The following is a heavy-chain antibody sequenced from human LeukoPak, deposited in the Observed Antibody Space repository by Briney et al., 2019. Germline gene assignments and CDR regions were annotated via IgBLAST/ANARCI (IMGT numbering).Heavy chain of an antibody. V-gene: IGHV3-23*01. Sequence: PGGSLTLSCAASGFTYSSYAMIWLRQAPGKGVEWVSAISGSGDSTYYADSVKGRFTISRDNSKNTLYLQMNSLRAEDTAVYYCAKDRGYDDYFPPVSDYWGQGTLVTVSS. CDR3: AKDRGYDDYFPPVSDY. CDR1: GFTYSSYA. D-gene: IGHD4-17*01. CDR2: ISGSGDST. J-gene: IGHJ4*02.